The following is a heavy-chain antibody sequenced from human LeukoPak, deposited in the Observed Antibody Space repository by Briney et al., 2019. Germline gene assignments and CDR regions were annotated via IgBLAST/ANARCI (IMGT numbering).Heavy chain of an antibody. CDR3: ARAAVAGTNEPFDY. CDR2: IYYSGST. J-gene: IGHJ4*02. D-gene: IGHD6-19*01. Sequence: SETLSLTCTVSGGSISSSSYYWGWIRQPPGKGLEWIGSIYYSGSTYYNPSLKSRVTISVDTSKNQFSLKLSSVTAADTAVYYCARAAVAGTNEPFDYWGQGTLVTVSS. CDR1: GGSISSSSYY. V-gene: IGHV4-39*07.